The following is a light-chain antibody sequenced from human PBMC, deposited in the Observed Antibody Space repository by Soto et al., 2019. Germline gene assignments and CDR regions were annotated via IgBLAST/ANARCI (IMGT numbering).Light chain of an antibody. V-gene: IGKV1-9*01. CDR2: AAS. CDR1: QDINNY. Sequence: IQLTQSPSSLSASVGDRVTITCRASQDINNYLAWYQQKPGKAPKLLIHAASTLQSGVPSRFSGRGSGTDCNLTIYSLQAEDVATYYCQQTRSYPSTFGGGTKVDI. CDR3: QQTRSYPST. J-gene: IGKJ4*01.